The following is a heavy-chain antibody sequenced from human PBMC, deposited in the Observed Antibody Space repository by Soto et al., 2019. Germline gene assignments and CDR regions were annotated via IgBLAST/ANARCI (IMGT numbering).Heavy chain of an antibody. CDR2: ISGSGGST. Sequence: EVQLLESGGGLVQPGGSLRLSCAASGFTFSSYAMSWVRQAPGKGLEWVSAISGSGGSTYYEDSVKGRFTISRDNSKNTLYQQKNSLRAEDTAVYYCAKDRSNTKRDTPYLDYWGQGTLVTVAS. V-gene: IGHV3-23*01. CDR3: AKDRSNTKRDTPYLDY. CDR1: GFTFSSYA. J-gene: IGHJ4*02.